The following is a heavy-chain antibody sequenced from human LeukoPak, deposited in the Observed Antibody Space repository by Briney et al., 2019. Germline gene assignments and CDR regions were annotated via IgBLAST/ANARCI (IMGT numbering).Heavy chain of an antibody. Sequence: SVKVSCKASGGTFSSYAISWVRQAPGQGLEWMGGTIPIFGTANYAQKFQGRVTITADKSTSTAYMELSSLRSEDTAVYYCARDTRGSGAHIDAFDIWGQGTMVTVSS. V-gene: IGHV1-69*06. D-gene: IGHD7-27*01. CDR3: ARDTRGSGAHIDAFDI. CDR1: GGTFSSYA. J-gene: IGHJ3*02. CDR2: TIPIFGTA.